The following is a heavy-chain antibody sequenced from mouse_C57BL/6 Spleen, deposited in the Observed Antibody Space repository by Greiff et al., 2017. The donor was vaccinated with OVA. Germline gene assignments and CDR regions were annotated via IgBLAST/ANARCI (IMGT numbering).Heavy chain of an antibody. CDR2: IYPGDGDT. Sequence: VQLVESGPELVKPGASVKISCKASGYAFSSSWMNWVKQRPGKGLEWIGRIYPGDGDTNYNGKFKGKATLTADKSSSTAYMQLSSLTSEDSAVYFCARTGTSEDFDYWGQGTTLTVSS. CDR3: ARTGTSEDFDY. D-gene: IGHD4-1*01. J-gene: IGHJ2*01. CDR1: GYAFSSSW. V-gene: IGHV1-82*01.